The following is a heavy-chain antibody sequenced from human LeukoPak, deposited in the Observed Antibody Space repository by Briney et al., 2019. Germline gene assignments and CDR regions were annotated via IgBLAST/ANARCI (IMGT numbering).Heavy chain of an antibody. V-gene: IGHV3-7*01. D-gene: IGHD3-10*01. CDR2: IKQDGSEK. CDR3: ASIVEEFGELLYDY. J-gene: IGHJ4*02. Sequence: GGSLRLSCAVSGFTFSSYWMSWVRQAPGRGLEWVANIKQDGSEKYYVDSVKGRFTISRDNTKNSLYLQMNSLRAEDTAVYYCASIVEEFGELLYDYWGQGTLVTVSS. CDR1: GFTFSSYW.